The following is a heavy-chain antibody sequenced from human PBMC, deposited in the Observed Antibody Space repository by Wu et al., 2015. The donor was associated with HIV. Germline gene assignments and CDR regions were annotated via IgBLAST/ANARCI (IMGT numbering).Heavy chain of an antibody. CDR1: GYTFTGYY. J-gene: IGHJ3*02. CDR3: ARSWPGDEDYDSSEDAFDI. D-gene: IGHD3-22*01. CDR2: INPNSGGT. V-gene: IGHV1-2*02. Sequence: QVQLVQSGAEVKKPGASVKVSCKASGYTFTGYYMHWVRQAPGQGLEWMGWINPNSGGTNYAQKFQGRVTMTRDTSISTAYMELSRLRSDDTAVYYCARSWPGDEDYDSSEDAFDIWGQGTMVTVSS.